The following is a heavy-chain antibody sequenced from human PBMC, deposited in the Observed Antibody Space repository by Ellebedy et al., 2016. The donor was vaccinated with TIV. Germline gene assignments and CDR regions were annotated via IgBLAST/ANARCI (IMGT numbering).Heavy chain of an antibody. J-gene: IGHJ6*02. Sequence: GESLKISXAASGYTFSNYGMHWVRQTPGKGLEWVAVIWYDGSNKYYGDSMKGRFTISRDNSKNTLYLQMNSLRAEDTAVYYCARAADDLWTGNYYYYYGMDVWGQGIMVTVSS. CDR2: IWYDGSNK. CDR3: ARAADDLWTGNYYYYYGMDV. CDR1: GYTFSNYG. V-gene: IGHV3-33*01. D-gene: IGHD3/OR15-3a*01.